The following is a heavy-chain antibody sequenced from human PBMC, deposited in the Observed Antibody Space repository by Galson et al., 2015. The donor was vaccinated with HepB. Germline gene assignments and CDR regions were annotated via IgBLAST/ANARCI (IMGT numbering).Heavy chain of an antibody. J-gene: IGHJ6*03. V-gene: IGHV3-30*18. D-gene: IGHD2-8*02. CDR1: GFTFSAYG. CDR2: ISYDGSNK. CDR3: AKRHYSDWCGYYMDV. Sequence: SLRLSCAASGFTFSAYGMHWVRQAPGKGLEWVAVISYDGSNKSYADSVKGRFSISRDNSKSTLYLQMSSLRAEDTAVYYCAKRHYSDWCGYYMDVWGKGTPVTVSS.